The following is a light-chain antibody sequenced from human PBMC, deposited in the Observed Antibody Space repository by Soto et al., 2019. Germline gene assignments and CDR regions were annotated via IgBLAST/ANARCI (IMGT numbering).Light chain of an antibody. CDR3: QQYNSYWT. CDR2: DAS. CDR1: QSISSW. J-gene: IGKJ1*01. V-gene: IGKV1-5*01. Sequence: QMTQTPSTLSASVGDRVTITCRASQSISSWLAWYQQKPGKAPKLLIYDASSLESGVPSRFSGSGSGTEFTLTISSLQPDDFATYYCQQYNSYWTFGQGTKVDIK.